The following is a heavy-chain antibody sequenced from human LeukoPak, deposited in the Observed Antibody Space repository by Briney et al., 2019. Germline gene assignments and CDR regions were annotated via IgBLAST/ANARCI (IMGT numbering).Heavy chain of an antibody. D-gene: IGHD6-19*01. Sequence: GGSLRLSCAASGFTFSDYYMTWIRQAPGKGLEWVSYISGNGNDKHYADSVKGRFTISRDNAKNSLYLQMSSLRVEDTAVYYCANSQSSVAGILGCWGQGTLVTVSS. CDR3: ANSQSSVAGILGC. CDR1: GFTFSDYY. CDR2: ISGNGNDK. V-gene: IGHV3-11*04. J-gene: IGHJ4*02.